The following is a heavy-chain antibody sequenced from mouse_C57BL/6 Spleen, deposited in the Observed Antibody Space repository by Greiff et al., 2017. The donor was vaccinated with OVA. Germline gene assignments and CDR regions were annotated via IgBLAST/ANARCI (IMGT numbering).Heavy chain of an antibody. D-gene: IGHD1-1*01. V-gene: IGHV1-55*01. CDR1: GYTFTSYW. CDR3: ARGRITTVVAPYFDY. Sequence: VQLQESGAELVKPGASVKMSCKASGYTFTSYWITWVKQRPGQGLEWIGDIYPGSGSTNYNEKFKSKATLTVDTSSSTAYMQLSSLTSEDSAVYYCARGRITTVVAPYFDYWGQGTTLTVSS. J-gene: IGHJ2*01. CDR2: IYPGSGST.